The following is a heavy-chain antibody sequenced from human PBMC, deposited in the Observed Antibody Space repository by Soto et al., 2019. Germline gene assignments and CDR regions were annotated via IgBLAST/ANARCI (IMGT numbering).Heavy chain of an antibody. CDR2: IHTGGST. J-gene: IGHJ5*02. D-gene: IGHD3-16*01. V-gene: IGHV3-53*01. Sequence: EVQLVESGGGLIQPGGSLRLSCAASGFTVSSNYMSWVRQAPGKGLEWVSVIHTGGSTYHADSVEGRFTISRDNSKNMLYLQMNSLRAEDTAVYYCARLALGPWGQGTLVTVSS. CDR3: ARLALGP. CDR1: GFTVSSNY.